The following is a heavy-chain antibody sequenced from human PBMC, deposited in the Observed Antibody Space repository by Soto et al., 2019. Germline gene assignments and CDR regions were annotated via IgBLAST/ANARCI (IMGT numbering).Heavy chain of an antibody. D-gene: IGHD1-1*01. CDR1: GGTISSSSYY. CDR2: IYYSGTT. J-gene: IGHJ4*02. V-gene: IGHV4-39*01. Sequence: QLQLQESGPGLVKPSETLSLTCIVSGGTISSSSYYWGWIRQPPGKGLEWIGNIYYSGTTYYNPSLXXRXTXHVDASNNQFSLKLSSVNAADTAVYYCARSYTTFDYWGQGTLVSVSS. CDR3: ARSYTTFDY.